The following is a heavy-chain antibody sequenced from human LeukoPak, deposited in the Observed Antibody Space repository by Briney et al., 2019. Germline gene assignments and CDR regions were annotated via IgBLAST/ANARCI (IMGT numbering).Heavy chain of an antibody. J-gene: IGHJ4*02. Sequence: PGGSLRLSCAASGFTVSSNYMSWVRQAPGKGLEWVSAIYSGGSTYYADSVKGRFTISRDNSKNTLYLQMNSLRAEDTAVYYCTGAGIAAAGFDYWGQGTLVTVSS. CDR1: GFTVSSNY. D-gene: IGHD6-13*01. V-gene: IGHV3-53*01. CDR2: IYSGGST. CDR3: TGAGIAAAGFDY.